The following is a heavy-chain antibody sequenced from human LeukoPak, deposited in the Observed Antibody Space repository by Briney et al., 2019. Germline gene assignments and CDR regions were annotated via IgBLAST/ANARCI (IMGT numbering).Heavy chain of an antibody. CDR2: IYYSGST. Sequence: SETLSLTCTVSGGSISSYYWNWIRQPPGKGLEWIGYIYYSGSTNYNSSLKSRVIISVDTSKNQFSLKLSSVTAADTAVYYCARERAGERPRPLLNYYYMDVWGKGTTVTISS. J-gene: IGHJ6*03. CDR3: ARERAGERPRPLLNYYYMDV. D-gene: IGHD3-16*01. CDR1: GGSISSYY. V-gene: IGHV4-59*12.